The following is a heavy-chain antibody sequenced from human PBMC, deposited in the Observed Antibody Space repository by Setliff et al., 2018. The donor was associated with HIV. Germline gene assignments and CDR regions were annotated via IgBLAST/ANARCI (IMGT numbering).Heavy chain of an antibody. CDR1: GGTFSSFG. D-gene: IGHD4-17*01. V-gene: IGHV1-69*06. CDR2: IIPIFGTT. J-gene: IGHJ4*02. CDR3: AREGGGHSTAFDY. Sequence: SVKVSCKTSGGTFSSFGISWVRQAPGQGLEWMGRIIPIFGTTNHAQKFQGRVTITADKSTSTAYMELSSRRSEDTAVYYCAREGGGHSTAFDYWGQGTLVTVSS.